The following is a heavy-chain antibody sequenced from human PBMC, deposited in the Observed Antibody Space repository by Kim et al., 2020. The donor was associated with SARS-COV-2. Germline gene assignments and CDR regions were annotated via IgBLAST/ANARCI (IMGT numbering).Heavy chain of an antibody. V-gene: IGHV3-33*08. Sequence: GGSLRLSCAASGFTFSSYGMHWVRQAPGKGLEWVAVIWYDGSNKYYADSVKGRFTISRDNSKNTLYLQMNSLRAEDTAVYYCARDRFETNYYGSGSYQGLDYWGQGTLVTVSS. CDR3: ARDRFETNYYGSGSYQGLDY. D-gene: IGHD3-10*01. CDR2: IWYDGSNK. J-gene: IGHJ4*02. CDR1: GFTFSSYG.